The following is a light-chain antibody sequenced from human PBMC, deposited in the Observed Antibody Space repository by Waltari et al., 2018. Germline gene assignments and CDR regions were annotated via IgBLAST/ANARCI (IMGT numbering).Light chain of an antibody. CDR1: QSVSSY. CDR2: DAS. J-gene: IGKJ3*01. V-gene: IGKV3-11*01. Sequence: EIVLTQSPATLSLSPGERATLSCRASQSVSSYLAWYQQKPGQAPRLLIYDASNRATGIPARFSGSGSETDFTLTSSSLEPEDCAVYYCQQRSTSLWTFGPGTKVDIK. CDR3: QQRSTSLWT.